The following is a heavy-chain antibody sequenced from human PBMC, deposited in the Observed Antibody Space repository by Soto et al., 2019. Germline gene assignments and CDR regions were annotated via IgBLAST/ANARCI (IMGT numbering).Heavy chain of an antibody. J-gene: IGHJ5*02. CDR3: ARASSTGGEIAAYYLDP. D-gene: IGHD6-13*01. Sequence: QVQLVQSGAEVKKSGASVKVSCKASGYTFTSYYMHWVRQAPGQGLEWMGIINPSGGSTSYAQKFQGRVTMTRDTSTSTVYMELSSLRSEDTAVYYCARASSTGGEIAAYYLDPWGQGTLVTVSS. CDR2: INPSGGST. V-gene: IGHV1-46*01. CDR1: GYTFTSYY.